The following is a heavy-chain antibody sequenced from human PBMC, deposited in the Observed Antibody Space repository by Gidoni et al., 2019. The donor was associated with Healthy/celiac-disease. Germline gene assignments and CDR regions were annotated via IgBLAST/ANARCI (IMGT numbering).Heavy chain of an antibody. D-gene: IGHD3-22*01. CDR3: TTDHTDSPDY. V-gene: IGHV3-15*01. Sequence: AAPVKGRFTISRDDSKNTLYLQMNSLKTEDTAVYYCTTDHTDSPDYWGQGTLVTVSS. J-gene: IGHJ4*02.